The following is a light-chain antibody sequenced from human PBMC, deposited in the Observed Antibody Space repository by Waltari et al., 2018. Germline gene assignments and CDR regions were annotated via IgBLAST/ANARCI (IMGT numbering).Light chain of an antibody. CDR1: QGISSF. V-gene: IGKV1-9*01. CDR2: SAS. J-gene: IGKJ2*01. CDR3: QQYNSYYT. Sequence: DIQLTQSPSFLSASVGDRVTITCRASQGISSFLAWYQQKPGRAPKLLIYSASTLQSGVPSRFSGSGSGTEFTLTISSLQPEDFATYYCQQYNSYYTFGQGTKLEIK.